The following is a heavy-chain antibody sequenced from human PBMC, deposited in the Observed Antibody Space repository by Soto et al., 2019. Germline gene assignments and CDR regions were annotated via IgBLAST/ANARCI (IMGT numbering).Heavy chain of an antibody. CDR1: GYTFTSYS. D-gene: IGHD6-13*01. CDR3: ARGWRAAAGRSLGMDV. Sequence: GASVKLSSKASGYTFTSYSISSLRHSPGQGLEWMGWISAYSGNTNYAQKFQGWVTMTRDTSISTAYMELSRLRSDDTAVYYCARGWRAAAGRSLGMDVWGQGTTVTVSS. V-gene: IGHV1-18*01. J-gene: IGHJ6*02. CDR2: ISAYSGNT.